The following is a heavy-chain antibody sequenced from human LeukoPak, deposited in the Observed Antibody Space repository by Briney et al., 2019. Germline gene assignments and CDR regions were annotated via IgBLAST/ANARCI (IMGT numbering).Heavy chain of an antibody. D-gene: IGHD5-12*01. Sequence: SVKVSCKASGGTFSSYAISWVRQAPGQGLEWMGGIIPIFGTANYAQKFQGRVTITADESTSTAYMELSSLRSEETAVYYCARDTSGYDYGSFDYWGQGTLVTVSS. J-gene: IGHJ4*02. CDR1: GGTFSSYA. CDR3: ARDTSGYDYGSFDY. V-gene: IGHV1-69*13. CDR2: IIPIFGTA.